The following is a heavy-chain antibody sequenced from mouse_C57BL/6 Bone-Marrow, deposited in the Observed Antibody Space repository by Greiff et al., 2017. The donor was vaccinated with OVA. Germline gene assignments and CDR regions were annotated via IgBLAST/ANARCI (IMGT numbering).Heavy chain of an antibody. CDR1: GFTFSSYG. Sequence: EVPLVESGGDLVKPGGSLQLSCAASGFTFSSYGMSWVRQTPDKRLAWVATISSGGSYTYYPDSVKGRFTISRDNAKNTLYLQMSSLKSEDTAMYYCARPYYGSSSFDYWGQGTTLTVSS. CDR3: ARPYYGSSSFDY. V-gene: IGHV5-6*01. D-gene: IGHD1-1*01. J-gene: IGHJ2*01. CDR2: ISSGGSYT.